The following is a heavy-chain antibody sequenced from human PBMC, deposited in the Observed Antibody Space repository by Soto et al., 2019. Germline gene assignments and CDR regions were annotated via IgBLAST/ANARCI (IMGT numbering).Heavy chain of an antibody. Sequence: ASVKVSCKASGYTFTSYGIHWVRQAPGQRLEWMGWINAANGDTKYSPKFQGRVTITRDTSASTAYMELSSLRSEDTAVYYCVRRHVSATGIDWFDPWGQGTLVNVSS. D-gene: IGHD6-13*01. CDR2: INAANGDT. J-gene: IGHJ5*02. V-gene: IGHV1-3*01. CDR1: GYTFTSYG. CDR3: VRRHVSATGIDWFDP.